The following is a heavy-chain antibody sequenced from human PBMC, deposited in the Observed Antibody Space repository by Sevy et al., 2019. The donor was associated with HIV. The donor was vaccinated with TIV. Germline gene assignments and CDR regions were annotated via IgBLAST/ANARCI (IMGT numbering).Heavy chain of an antibody. D-gene: IGHD2-15*01. Sequence: GGSLRLSCAASGFTFSSYSMNWVRQAPGKGLEWVSYISSSSTIYYADSVKGRFTISRDNAKNSLYLQMNSLRAEDTAVYYCAGVDIVVVVAALDYYYYGMDVWGQGTTVTVSS. CDR3: AGVDIVVVVAALDYYYYGMDV. J-gene: IGHJ6*02. CDR2: ISSSSTI. V-gene: IGHV3-48*01. CDR1: GFTFSSYS.